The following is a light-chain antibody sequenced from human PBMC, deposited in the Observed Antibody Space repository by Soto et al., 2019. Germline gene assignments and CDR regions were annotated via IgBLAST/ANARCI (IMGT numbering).Light chain of an antibody. V-gene: IGLV2-23*01. CDR1: SDNIGSYNL. CDR3: CSFAGTGTQYV. J-gene: IGLJ1*01. Sequence: QAVVTQPASVSGSLGQSITISCIGTSDNIGSYNLVSWYQHKPGKAPKIIIFEGSKRPSGVSNRFSGSRSGNTASLTIPGLQAEDEADYYCCSFAGTGTQYVFGTGTKLTVL. CDR2: EGS.